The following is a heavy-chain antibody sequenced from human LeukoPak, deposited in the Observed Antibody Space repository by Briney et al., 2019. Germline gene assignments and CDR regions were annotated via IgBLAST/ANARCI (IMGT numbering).Heavy chain of an antibody. J-gene: IGHJ4*02. CDR2: TSSSSYI. Sequence: PGGSLRLSCAASGFTFSSYSMNWVRQAPGKGLEWVSSTSSSSYIYYADSVKGRFTISRDNAKNSLYLQMNSLRAEDTAVYYCAGPMVSSTSYEDYWGQGTLVTVSS. V-gene: IGHV3-21*01. D-gene: IGHD2-2*01. CDR3: AGPMVSSTSYEDY. CDR1: GFTFSSYS.